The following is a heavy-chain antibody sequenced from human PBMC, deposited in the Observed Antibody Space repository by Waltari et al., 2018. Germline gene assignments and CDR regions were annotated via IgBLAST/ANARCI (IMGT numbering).Heavy chain of an antibody. J-gene: IGHJ4*02. Sequence: QVQLQQWGAGLLKPSETLSLTCAVHGGSFSGYSWSWIRQPPGKGLEWIGEIHPSGSTNYNPSLKSRVTISVDTSKNQFSLKLSSVTAADTAVYYCARWFGAAAGTTRDYWGQGTLVTVSS. CDR2: IHPSGST. V-gene: IGHV4-34*01. CDR3: ARWFGAAAGTTRDY. CDR1: GGSFSGYS. D-gene: IGHD6-13*01.